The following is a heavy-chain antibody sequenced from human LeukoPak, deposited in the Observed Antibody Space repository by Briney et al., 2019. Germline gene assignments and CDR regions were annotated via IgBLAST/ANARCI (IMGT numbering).Heavy chain of an antibody. CDR3: ARAPSKYDFWSGYHYYYMDV. D-gene: IGHD3-3*01. V-gene: IGHV3-21*01. CDR1: GFTFSSYS. CDR2: ISSSSSYI. Sequence: GGSLRLSCAASGFTFSSYSMNWVRQAPGKGLEWVSSISSSSSYIYHADSVKGRFTISRDNAKNSLYLQMNSLRAEDTAVYYCARAPSKYDFWSGYHYYYMDVWGKGTTVTVSS. J-gene: IGHJ6*03.